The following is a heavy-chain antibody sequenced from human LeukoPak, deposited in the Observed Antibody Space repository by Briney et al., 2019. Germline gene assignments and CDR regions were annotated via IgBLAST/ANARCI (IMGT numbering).Heavy chain of an antibody. CDR3: ARDPEPYYDSSGYWVY. J-gene: IGHJ4*02. D-gene: IGHD3-22*01. CDR2: ISAYNGNT. Sequence: GASVEVSCKASGYTFTSYGISWVRQAPGQGLEWMGWISAYNGNTNYAQKLQGRVTMTTDTSTSTAYMELRSLRSDDTAVYYCARDPEPYYDSSGYWVYWGQGTLVTVSS. V-gene: IGHV1-18*01. CDR1: GYTFTSYG.